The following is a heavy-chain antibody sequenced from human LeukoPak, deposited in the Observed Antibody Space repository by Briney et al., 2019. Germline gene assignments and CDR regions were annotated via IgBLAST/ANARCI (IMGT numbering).Heavy chain of an antibody. CDR3: ARMTGEDWFDP. J-gene: IGHJ5*02. V-gene: IGHV3-7*01. CDR2: IKQDGSEK. Sequence: AGGSLRLSCAASRFTFSRYWMSWVRQAPGKGLEWVANIKQDGSEKYYVDSVKGRFTISRDNAKNSLYLQMHSLRAEDTAVYYCARMTGEDWFDPWGQGTLVTVSS. D-gene: IGHD1-14*01. CDR1: RFTFSRYW.